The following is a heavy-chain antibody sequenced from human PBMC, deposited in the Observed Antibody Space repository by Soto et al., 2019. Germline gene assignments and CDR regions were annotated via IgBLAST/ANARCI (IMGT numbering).Heavy chain of an antibody. CDR3: ARAVAADSSY. CDR2: INQDGSQI. Sequence: PGGSLRLSCEASGFPLSTYWMSWVRQAPGKGLEWVANINQDGSQIYYVDSVKGRFTISRDNAKNSVYLQMKSLRADDTAVYYCARAVAADSSYWGHGTLVTVYS. D-gene: IGHD2-2*01. J-gene: IGHJ4*01. CDR1: GFPLSTYW. V-gene: IGHV3-7*01.